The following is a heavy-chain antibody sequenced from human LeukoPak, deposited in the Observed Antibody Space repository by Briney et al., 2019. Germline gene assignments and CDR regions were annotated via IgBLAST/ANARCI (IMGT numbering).Heavy chain of an antibody. V-gene: IGHV5-51*01. CDR1: GYSFTSYW. J-gene: IGHJ6*03. D-gene: IGHD6-13*01. Sequence: GESLKISCKGSGYSFTSYWIGWVRQMPGKGLEWMGIIYPGDSDTRYSPSFQGQVTISADKSISTAYLQWSSLKASDTAMYYCARASSSWQTYYYYYMDVWGKGTTVTVS. CDR3: ARASSSWQTYYYYYMDV. CDR2: IYPGDSDT.